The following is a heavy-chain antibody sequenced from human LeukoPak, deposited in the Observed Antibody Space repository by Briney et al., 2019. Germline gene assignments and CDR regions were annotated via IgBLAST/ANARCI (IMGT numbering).Heavy chain of an antibody. CDR3: ASYSSSWYDAFDI. J-gene: IGHJ3*02. V-gene: IGHV3-21*01. CDR2: ISSSSSYI. D-gene: IGHD6-13*01. Sequence: PGGSLRPSCAASGFTFSSYSMNWVRQAPGKGLEWVSSISSSSSYIYYADSVKGRFTISRDNAKNSLYLQMNSLRAEDTAVYYCASYSSSWYDAFDIWGQGTMVTVSS. CDR1: GFTFSSYS.